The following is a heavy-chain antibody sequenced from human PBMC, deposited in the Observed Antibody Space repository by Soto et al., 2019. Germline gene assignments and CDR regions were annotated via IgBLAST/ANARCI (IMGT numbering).Heavy chain of an antibody. Sequence: AESLRLSCAAAGFTFSSAWMHWVRQGQGQGLGWVSPSNSDGSGRSYAYSVKGRFSISRDNAENTLYLQMNSLRAEDTALYYCARAAPFNYGGNSGFDYWGQGTLVTVSS. V-gene: IGHV3-74*01. D-gene: IGHD4-17*01. CDR2: SNSDGSGR. CDR1: GFTFSSAW. J-gene: IGHJ4*02. CDR3: ARAAPFNYGGNSGFDY.